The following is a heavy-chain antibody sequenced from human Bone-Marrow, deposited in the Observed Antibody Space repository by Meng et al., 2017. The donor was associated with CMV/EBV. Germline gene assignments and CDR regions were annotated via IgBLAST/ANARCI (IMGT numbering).Heavy chain of an antibody. V-gene: IGHV3-21*01. J-gene: IGHJ6*02. CDR2: ISSSSSYI. CDR1: GYPVSANL. CDR3: ARESYYDFWSGYSGSNYYYGMDV. D-gene: IGHD3-3*01. Sequence: GESLKISCAATGYPVSANLMMWVRQAPGKGLEWVSSISSSSSYIYYADSVKGRFTISRDNAKNSLYLQMNSLRAEDTAVYYCARESYYDFWSGYSGSNYYYGMDVWGQGTTVTVSS.